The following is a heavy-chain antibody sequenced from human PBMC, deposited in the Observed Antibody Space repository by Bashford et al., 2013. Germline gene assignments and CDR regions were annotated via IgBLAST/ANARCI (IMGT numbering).Heavy chain of an antibody. CDR1: GGTFSSYA. CDR3: AREVEAARTDGMDV. CDR2: IIPILGIA. V-gene: IGHV1-69*10. D-gene: IGHD2-15*01. Sequence: VASVKVSCKASGGTFSSYAISWVRQAPGQGLEWMGGIIPILGIANYAQKFQGRVTITADKSTSTAYMELSSLRSEDTAVYYCAREVEAARTDGMDVWGQGTTVTVSS. J-gene: IGHJ6*02.